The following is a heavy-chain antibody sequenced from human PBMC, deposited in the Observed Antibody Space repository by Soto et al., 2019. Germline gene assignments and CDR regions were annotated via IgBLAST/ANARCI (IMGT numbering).Heavy chain of an antibody. CDR2: INPDGGST. V-gene: IGHV1-46*01. CDR1: GGTFSSYA. Sequence: ASVKVSCKASGGTFSSYAISWVRQAPGQGLEWMGLINPDGGSTSNAHKFQGRVTMTRDTSTSAVYMELSSLRSEDTAVYYCARAYYDSSGYLDYWGQGTLVTVSS. CDR3: ARAYYDSSGYLDY. D-gene: IGHD3-22*01. J-gene: IGHJ4*02.